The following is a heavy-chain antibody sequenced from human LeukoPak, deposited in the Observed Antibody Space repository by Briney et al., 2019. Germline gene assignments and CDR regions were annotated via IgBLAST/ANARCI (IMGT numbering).Heavy chain of an antibody. J-gene: IGHJ3*02. CDR1: GFTFSSYG. V-gene: IGHV3-30*18. Sequence: GGSLRLSCAASGFTFSSYGMHWVRQAPGKGLEWVAVISYDRSNKYYADSVKGRFTISRDNSKNTLYLQMNSLRAEDTAVYYCAKDGATVHHDAFDIWGQGTMVTVSS. CDR3: AKDGATVHHDAFDI. CDR2: ISYDRSNK. D-gene: IGHD1-26*01.